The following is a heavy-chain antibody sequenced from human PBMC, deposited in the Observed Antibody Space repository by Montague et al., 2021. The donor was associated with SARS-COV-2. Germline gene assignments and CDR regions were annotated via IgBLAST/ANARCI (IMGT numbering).Heavy chain of an antibody. CDR3: AGEGTERYYYYGMDV. CDR1: GGSISSSSYY. Sequence: SETLSLTCTASGGSISSSSYYWGWIRQPPGKGLEWIGSIYYSGSTYYNPSLKSRVTISVDTSKNQFSLKLSSVTAADTAVYYCAGEGTERYYYYGMDVWGQGTTVTVSS. CDR2: IYYSGST. V-gene: IGHV4-39*07. J-gene: IGHJ6*02. D-gene: IGHD1-1*01.